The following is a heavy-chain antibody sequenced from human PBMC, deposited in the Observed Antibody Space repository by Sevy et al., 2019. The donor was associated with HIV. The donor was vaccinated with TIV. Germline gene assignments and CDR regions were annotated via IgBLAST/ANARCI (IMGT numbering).Heavy chain of an antibody. CDR3: ARDLPPSATTVAHFDY. J-gene: IGHJ4*02. D-gene: IGHD4-17*01. CDR2: ISQSGGTT. Sequence: GGSLRLSCAASGFIFSSYEMSWVRQAPGKGLEWVSHISQSGGTTYYSDSVKGRFTISTDNAKNSLYLQMNSVRADDTAIYYCARDLPPSATTVAHFDYWGQGTLVTVSS. V-gene: IGHV3-48*03. CDR1: GFIFSSYE.